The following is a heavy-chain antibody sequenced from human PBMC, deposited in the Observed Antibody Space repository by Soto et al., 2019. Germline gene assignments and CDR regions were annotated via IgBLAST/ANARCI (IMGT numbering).Heavy chain of an antibody. D-gene: IGHD2-15*01. CDR1: GFTFSSYA. CDR3: AKVPVGQLLLANYYFDY. Sequence: GGSLRLSCAASGFTFSSYAMSWVRQAPGKGLEWVSAISGSGGSTYYADSVKGRFTISRDNSKNTLYLQMNSLRAEDTAVYYCAKVPVGQLLLANYYFDYWGQGTLVTVSS. J-gene: IGHJ4*02. CDR2: ISGSGGST. V-gene: IGHV3-23*01.